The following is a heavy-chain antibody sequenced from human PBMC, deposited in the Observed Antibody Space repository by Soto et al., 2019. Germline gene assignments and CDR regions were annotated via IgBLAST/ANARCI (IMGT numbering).Heavy chain of an antibody. Sequence: GGSLILSCAASGLPFSSYAMSWVRPAPGKGLEWVSAISGSGGSTYYADSVKGRFTISRDNSKNTLYLQMNSLRAEDTAVYYCAKAQNIGYCSGGSCYSNYWGQGTLVTVSS. CDR1: GLPFSSYA. CDR3: AKAQNIGYCSGGSCYSNY. V-gene: IGHV3-23*01. J-gene: IGHJ4*02. CDR2: ISGSGGST. D-gene: IGHD2-15*01.